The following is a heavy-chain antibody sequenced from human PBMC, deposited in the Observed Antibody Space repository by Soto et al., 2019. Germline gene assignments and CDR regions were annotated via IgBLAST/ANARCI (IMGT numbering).Heavy chain of an antibody. CDR3: VSGYCSGGSCYLENNWFDP. V-gene: IGHV3-49*03. CDR1: GFTFGDYA. J-gene: IGHJ5*02. D-gene: IGHD2-15*01. Sequence: AGGSLRLSCTASGFTFGDYAMSWFRQAPGKGLEWVGFIRSKAYGGTTEYAASVKGRFTISRDDSKSIAYLQMNSLKTEDTAVYYCVSGYCSGGSCYLENNWFDPWGQGTLVTVSS. CDR2: IRSKAYGGTT.